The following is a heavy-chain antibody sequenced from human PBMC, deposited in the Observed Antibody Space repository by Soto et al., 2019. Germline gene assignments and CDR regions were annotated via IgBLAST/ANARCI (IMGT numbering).Heavy chain of an antibody. CDR2: INAGNGNT. CDR3: ASGLESIAAAPYYYYYYGMDV. J-gene: IGHJ6*02. CDR1: GYTFTSYA. V-gene: IGHV1-3*01. Sequence: ASVKVSCKASGYTFTSYAMHWVRQAPGQRLEWMGWINAGNGNTKYSQKFQGRVTITRDTSASTAYMELSSLRSEDTAVYYCASGLESIAAAPYYYYYYGMDVWGQGTKVTVSS. D-gene: IGHD6-13*01.